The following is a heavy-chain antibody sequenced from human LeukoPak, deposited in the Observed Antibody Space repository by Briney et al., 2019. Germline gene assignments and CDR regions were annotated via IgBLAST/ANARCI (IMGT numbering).Heavy chain of an antibody. Sequence: SLKVSCKASGGTFSSYAISWVRQAPGQGLEWMGGIIPIFGTANYAQKFQGRVTITTDESTSTAYMELSSLRSEDTAVYYCARTLLSTEYYYYYYMDVWGKRTTVTLSS. J-gene: IGHJ6*03. V-gene: IGHV1-69*05. CDR1: GGTFSSYA. CDR2: IIPIFGTA. CDR3: ARTLLSTEYYYYYYMDV. D-gene: IGHD3-10*01.